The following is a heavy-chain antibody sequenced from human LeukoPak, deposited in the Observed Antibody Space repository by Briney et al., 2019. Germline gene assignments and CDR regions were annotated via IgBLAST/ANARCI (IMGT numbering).Heavy chain of an antibody. CDR3: ARFGEYQPLVTDAFDI. D-gene: IGHD2-2*01. Sequence: TSETLSLTCTVSGYSISSGYYWSWIRQPPGKGLEWIGYIYYSGSTNYNPSLKSRVTISVDTSKNQFSLKLSSVTAADTAVYYCARFGEYQPLVTDAFDIWGQGTMVTVSS. CDR1: GYSISSGYY. J-gene: IGHJ3*02. V-gene: IGHV4-61*01. CDR2: IYYSGST.